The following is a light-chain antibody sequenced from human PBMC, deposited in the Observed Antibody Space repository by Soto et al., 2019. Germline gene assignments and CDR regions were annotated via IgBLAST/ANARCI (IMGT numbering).Light chain of an antibody. CDR2: AAS. J-gene: IGKJ2*01. CDR1: QRISSST. Sequence: EIVLTQSPGTLSLSPGEKATPSCRASQRISSSTLAWYQQKPGQAPRPLIYAASSRATGIPDRFSGSGSGTDFTLTISRLEPEDFAVYYCQQYGSSSYTFGQGTQLEIK. CDR3: QQYGSSSYT. V-gene: IGKV3-20*01.